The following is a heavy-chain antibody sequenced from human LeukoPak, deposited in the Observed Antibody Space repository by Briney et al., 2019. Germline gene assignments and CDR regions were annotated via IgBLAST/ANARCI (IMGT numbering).Heavy chain of an antibody. CDR1: GGTFSNSP. D-gene: IGHD4-17*01. V-gene: IGHV1-18*01. Sequence: ASVKDSCKASGGTFSNSPISWVRQAPGQGLEWMGWINPYNGNRKYAQKFQGRVTMTTDTSTSTAYMELRSLRFDDTAVYYCAREIYGRFDYWGQGTLVT. J-gene: IGHJ4*02. CDR2: INPYNGNR. CDR3: AREIYGRFDY.